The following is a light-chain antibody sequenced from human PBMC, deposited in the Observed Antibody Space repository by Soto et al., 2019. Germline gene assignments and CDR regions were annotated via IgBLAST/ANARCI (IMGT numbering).Light chain of an antibody. J-gene: IGKJ1*01. CDR1: QNIRNY. Sequence: IQMTHSPSSLSSSVGDSVTITCRASQNIRNYLNWYQQKPGRAPKILIYAASSLQSGVPSRFSGGGSGTDFTLTITSLQPEDFATYYCQQSYSSPWTFGQGTKVDIK. CDR3: QQSYSSPWT. CDR2: AAS. V-gene: IGKV1-39*01.